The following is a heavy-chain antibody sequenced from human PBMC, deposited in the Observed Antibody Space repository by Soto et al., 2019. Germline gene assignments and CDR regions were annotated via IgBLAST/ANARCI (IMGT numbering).Heavy chain of an antibody. J-gene: IGHJ4*02. D-gene: IGHD2-15*01. Sequence: SETLSLTCAVYGGSFSGYYWSWIRQPPGKGLEWIGEINHSGSTNYNPSLKSRVTISVDTSKNQFSLKLSSVTAADTAVYYCARLRYCSGGSCPGACFRYCGQGTLVTVSS. CDR3: ARLRYCSGGSCPGACFRY. CDR2: INHSGST. V-gene: IGHV4-34*01. CDR1: GGSFSGYY.